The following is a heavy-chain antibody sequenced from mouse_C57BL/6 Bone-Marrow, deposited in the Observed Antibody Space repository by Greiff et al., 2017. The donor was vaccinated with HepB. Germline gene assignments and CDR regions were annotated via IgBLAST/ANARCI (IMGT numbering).Heavy chain of an antibody. D-gene: IGHD1-1*01. J-gene: IGHJ1*03. V-gene: IGHV3-6*01. CDR2: ISYDGSN. CDR1: GYSITSGYY. CDR3: ARGDTTVVKWYFDV. Sequence: EVKLQESGPGLVKPSQSLSLTCSVTGYSITSGYYWNWIRQFPGNKLEWMGYISYDGSNNYNPSLKNRISITRDTSKNQFFLKLNSVTTEDTATYYCARGDTTVVKWYFDVWGTGTTVTVSS.